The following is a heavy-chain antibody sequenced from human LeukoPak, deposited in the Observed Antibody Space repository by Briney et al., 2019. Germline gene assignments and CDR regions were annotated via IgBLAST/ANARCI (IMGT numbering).Heavy chain of an antibody. Sequence: GGSLRLSCAASGFTFSSYAMSWVRQAPGKGLEWVSAISGSGGSTYYADSVKGRFTISRDNSKNTLYLQMNSLRAEDTAVHYCARGSSGWFDDNWFDPWGQGTLVTVSS. CDR3: ARGSSGWFDDNWFDP. J-gene: IGHJ5*02. D-gene: IGHD6-19*01. V-gene: IGHV3-23*01. CDR2: ISGSGGST. CDR1: GFTFSSYA.